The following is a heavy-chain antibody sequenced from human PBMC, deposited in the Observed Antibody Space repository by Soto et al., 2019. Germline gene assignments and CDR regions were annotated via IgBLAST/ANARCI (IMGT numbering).Heavy chain of an antibody. CDR3: ARGGGNFDP. Sequence: EVQLVESGGGLVQPGGSLRLTCEASGFSLSGYWMSWVRQAPGKGLEWVANIKKDGSEKYYLDSVKGRFTISRDNAKNPLYLQMNSLRAEDTAVSFCARGGGNFDPWGQGTLVTVSP. J-gene: IGHJ5*02. D-gene: IGHD1-7*01. CDR1: GFSLSGYW. V-gene: IGHV3-7*04. CDR2: IKKDGSEK.